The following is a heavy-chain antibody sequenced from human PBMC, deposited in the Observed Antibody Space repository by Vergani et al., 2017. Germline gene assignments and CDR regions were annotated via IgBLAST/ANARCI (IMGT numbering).Heavy chain of an antibody. CDR3: ARAGTRYFDWLFPGYYGMDV. CDR2: IKQDGSEK. D-gene: IGHD3-9*01. J-gene: IGHJ6*02. Sequence: EVQLVESGGGLVPPGRSLRLSCAASGFSFGDYAMSWVRQAPGKGLEWVANIKQDGSEKYYVDSVKGRFTISRDNAKNSLYLHMNSLRAEDTAVYYCARAGTRYFDWLFPGYYGMDVWGQGTTVTVSS. CDR1: GFSFGDYA. V-gene: IGHV3-7*01.